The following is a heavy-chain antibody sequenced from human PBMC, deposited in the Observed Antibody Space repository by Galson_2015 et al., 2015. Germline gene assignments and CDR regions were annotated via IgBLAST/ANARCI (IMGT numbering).Heavy chain of an antibody. Sequence: DGGTTYYAAPVKGRFTISRDDSKNTLYLQMNSLKTEDTAVYYCTTSSDCGGDCYLYYFDYWGQGTLVTVSS. J-gene: IGHJ4*02. CDR3: TTSSDCGGDCYLYYFDY. CDR2: DGGTT. D-gene: IGHD2-21*02. V-gene: IGHV3-15*01.